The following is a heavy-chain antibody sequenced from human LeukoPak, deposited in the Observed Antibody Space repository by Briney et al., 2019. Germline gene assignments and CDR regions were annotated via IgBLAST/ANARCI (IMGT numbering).Heavy chain of an antibody. D-gene: IGHD2-21*02. CDR3: ARELLSYYYYYMDV. J-gene: IGHJ6*03. Sequence: GGSLRLSCAASGFAFSSYEMNWVRQAPGKGLEWVSYISNSGSTIYYADSVKGRFTISRDNAKNSLYLQMNSLRAEDTAVYYCARELLSYYYYYMDVWGKGTTVTVSS. V-gene: IGHV3-48*03. CDR2: ISNSGSTI. CDR1: GFAFSSYE.